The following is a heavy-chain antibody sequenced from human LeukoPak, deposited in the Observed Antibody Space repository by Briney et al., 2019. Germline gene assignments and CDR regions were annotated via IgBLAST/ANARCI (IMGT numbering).Heavy chain of an antibody. Sequence: GGSLRLSCAASGFTFSSYSMNWVRQAPGKGLEWVSSISSSSSYIYYADSVKGRFTISRDNAKNSLYLQMNSLRAEDTAVYYCARGRGQWLGGDWFDPWGQGTLVTVSS. CDR2: ISSSSSYI. J-gene: IGHJ5*02. CDR3: ARGRGQWLGGDWFDP. V-gene: IGHV3-21*01. D-gene: IGHD6-19*01. CDR1: GFTFSSYS.